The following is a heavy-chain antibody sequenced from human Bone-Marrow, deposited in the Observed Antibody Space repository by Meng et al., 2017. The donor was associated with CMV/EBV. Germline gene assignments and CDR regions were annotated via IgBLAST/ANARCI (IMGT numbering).Heavy chain of an antibody. Sequence: GESLKISCAASGFTFSSYDMHWVRQATGKGLEWVSAIGTAGDTYYPDSVKGRFTISRDNAKNSLYLQMNSLRAEDTAVYYCARGSTSSPPLIDYWGRGTLVTVSS. D-gene: IGHD2-2*01. CDR1: GFTFSSYD. CDR3: ARGSTSSPPLIDY. CDR2: IGTAGDT. J-gene: IGHJ4*02. V-gene: IGHV3-13*01.